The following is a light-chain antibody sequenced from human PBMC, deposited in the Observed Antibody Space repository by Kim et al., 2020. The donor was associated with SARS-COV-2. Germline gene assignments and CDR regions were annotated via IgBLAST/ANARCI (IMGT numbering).Light chain of an antibody. CDR1: SYSIGREA. CDR2: NNN. Sequence: GQRVTKACSVSSYSIGREAVDGYQHLARAAPQPLIYNNNQRPAGVPDRCSASKSGTSDSLSISGLQSEDEADYYCAAWDDSLNGPVFGGGTQLTVL. CDR3: AAWDDSLNGPV. V-gene: IGLV1-44*01. J-gene: IGLJ3*02.